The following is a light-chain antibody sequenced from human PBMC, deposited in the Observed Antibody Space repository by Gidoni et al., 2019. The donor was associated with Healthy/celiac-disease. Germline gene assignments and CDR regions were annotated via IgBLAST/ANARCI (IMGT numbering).Light chain of an antibody. CDR2: GAS. J-gene: IGKJ2*01. V-gene: IGKV3-20*01. CDR3: QQYGSSRYT. Sequence: EIVLTQSPGTLSLSPGERATLSCRASQSVSSSYLAWYQQKPGQAPRLLIYGASSRATGIPDRFSGSGSGTDFTLTISRLEPEDFAVYYCQQYGSSRYTFXQXTKLEIK. CDR1: QSVSSSY.